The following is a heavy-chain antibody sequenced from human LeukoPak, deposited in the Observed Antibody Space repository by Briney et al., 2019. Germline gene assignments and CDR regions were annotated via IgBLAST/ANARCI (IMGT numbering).Heavy chain of an antibody. CDR1: GLTFSSDA. D-gene: IGHD3-10*01. V-gene: IGHV3-23*01. CDR3: AKDEYGSGRYDY. Sequence: PGGSLRLSCAASGLTFSSDAMSWVRQAPGKGLEWVSAISGSGGSTYYADSVKGRFTISRDNSKNTLYLQMNSLRAEDTAVYYCAKDEYGSGRYDYWGQGTLVTVSS. J-gene: IGHJ4*02. CDR2: ISGSGGST.